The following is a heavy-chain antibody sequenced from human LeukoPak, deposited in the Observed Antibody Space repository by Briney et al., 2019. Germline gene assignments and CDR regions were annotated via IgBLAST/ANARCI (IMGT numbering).Heavy chain of an antibody. CDR3: ARDVAPRYYDSSGYYEG. Sequence: ASVKVPCKASGYTFTSYGISWVRQAPGQGLEWMGWISAYNGNTNYAQKLQGRVTMTTDTSTSTAYMELRSLRSDDTAVYYCARDVAPRYYDSSGYYEGWGQGTLVTVSS. D-gene: IGHD3-22*01. CDR2: ISAYNGNT. CDR1: GYTFTSYG. V-gene: IGHV1-18*01. J-gene: IGHJ4*02.